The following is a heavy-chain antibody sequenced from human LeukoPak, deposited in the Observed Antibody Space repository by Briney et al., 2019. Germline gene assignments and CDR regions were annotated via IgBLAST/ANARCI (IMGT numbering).Heavy chain of an antibody. V-gene: IGHV3-33*08. CDR3: AREDSNYDHSFDY. CDR2: IWYDGSNK. Sequence: GGSLRLSCAASGFTFNTNAMHWVRRAPGKGLEWVAVIWYDGSNKYYADSVKGRFTISRDNSKNTLYLQMNSLRAEDTAVYYCAREDSNYDHSFDYWGQGTLVTVSS. CDR1: GFTFNTNA. J-gene: IGHJ4*02. D-gene: IGHD4-11*01.